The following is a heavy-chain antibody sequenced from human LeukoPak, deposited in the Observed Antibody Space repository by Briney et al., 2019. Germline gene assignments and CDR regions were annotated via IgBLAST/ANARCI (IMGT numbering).Heavy chain of an antibody. CDR2: ISYDGSNK. CDR1: RFIFSTFG. CDR3: AKDQTSFDYYGSGSYLDY. Sequence: GGSLRLSCVVSRFIFSTFGMHWVRQAPGKGLEWVAVISYDGSNKYYADSVKGRFTISRDNSKNTLYLQMNSLRAEDTAVYYCAKDQTSFDYYGSGSYLDYWGQGTLVTVSS. D-gene: IGHD3-10*01. J-gene: IGHJ4*02. V-gene: IGHV3-30*18.